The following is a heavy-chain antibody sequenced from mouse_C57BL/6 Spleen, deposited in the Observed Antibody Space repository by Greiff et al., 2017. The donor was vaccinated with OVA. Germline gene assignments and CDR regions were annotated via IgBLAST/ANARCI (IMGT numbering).Heavy chain of an antibody. V-gene: IGHV5-4*01. CDR2: ISDGGSYT. D-gene: IGHD2-1*01. CDR1: GFTFSSYA. J-gene: IGHJ1*03. Sequence: EVQLVESGGGLVKPGGSLKLSCAASGFTFSSYAMSWVRQTPEKRLEWVATISDGGSYTYYPDNVKGRFTISRDNAKNNLYLQMSHLKSEDTAMYYCARDGKGWYFDVWGTGTTVTVSS. CDR3: ARDGKGWYFDV.